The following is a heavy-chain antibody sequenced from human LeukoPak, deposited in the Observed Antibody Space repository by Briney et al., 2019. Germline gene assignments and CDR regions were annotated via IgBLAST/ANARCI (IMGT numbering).Heavy chain of an antibody. D-gene: IGHD6-13*01. CDR3: AKAYRVAAAGTDY. CDR2: IRYDGSNK. J-gene: IGHJ4*02. V-gene: IGHV3-30*02. CDR1: GFTFNNYG. Sequence: GGSLSLSCAASGFTFNNYGMHWVRQAPGKGLEWVAFIRYDGSNKYYADSVKGRFTISRDNSKNTLYLQMNSLRAEDTAVYYCAKAYRVAAAGTDYWGQGTLVTVSS.